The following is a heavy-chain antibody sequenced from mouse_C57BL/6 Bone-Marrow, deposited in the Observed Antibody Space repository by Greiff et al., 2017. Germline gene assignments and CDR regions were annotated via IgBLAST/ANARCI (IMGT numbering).Heavy chain of an antibody. J-gene: IGHJ1*03. CDR2: IYPGSGST. CDR1: GYTFTSYW. CDR3: ARTGWLLPYWYFDV. D-gene: IGHD2-3*01. Sequence: VQLQQPGAQLVKPGASVKMSCKASGYTFTSYWITWVKQRPGQGLEWIGDIYPGSGSTNYNEKFKSKATLTVDTSSSTAYMQLSSLTSEDSAVYYCARTGWLLPYWYFDVWGTGTTVTVSS. V-gene: IGHV1-55*01.